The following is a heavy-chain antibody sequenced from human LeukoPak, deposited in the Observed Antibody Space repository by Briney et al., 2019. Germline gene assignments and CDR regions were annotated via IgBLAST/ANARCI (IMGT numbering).Heavy chain of an antibody. V-gene: IGHV4-30-2*01. Sequence: SETLSLTCAVSGGSISSGGYSWSWIRQPPGKGLEWIGYIYHSGSTYYNPSLKSRVTISVDRSKNQFSLKLSSVTAADTAVYYCARPPENTIFGVVKSPRSWFDPWGQGTLVTVSS. J-gene: IGHJ5*02. D-gene: IGHD3-3*01. CDR3: ARPPENTIFGVVKSPRSWFDP. CDR2: IYHSGST. CDR1: GGSISSGGYS.